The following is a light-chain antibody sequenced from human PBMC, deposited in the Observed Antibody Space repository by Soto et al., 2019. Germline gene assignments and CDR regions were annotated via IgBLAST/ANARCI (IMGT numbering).Light chain of an antibody. CDR3: SSYGGDNNVV. CDR2: EVV. CDR1: SSDVGGYNY. V-gene: IGLV2-8*01. J-gene: IGLJ2*01. Sequence: QSVLTQPPSASGSPGQSVTISCTGTSSDVGGYNYVSWYQQPPGAAPKLMIYEVVKRPSGVPDRFSGSKSGNTASLTVSGLQAEDESDYYCSSYGGDNNVVFGGGTKLTVL.